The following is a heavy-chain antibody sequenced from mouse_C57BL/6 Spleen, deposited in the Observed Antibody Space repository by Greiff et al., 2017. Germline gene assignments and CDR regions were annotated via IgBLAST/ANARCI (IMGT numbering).Heavy chain of an antibody. J-gene: IGHJ3*01. D-gene: IGHD2-1*01. CDR2: SDTEDGDT. CDR1: GFNIKDYY. Sequence: VQLQQSGAELVRPGASVKLSCTASGFNIKDYYMHWVKQRPEQGLAWIGRSDTEDGDTEYAPKFQGKATMPADTSSNAAYLQLSSLTSEDTSVYYCTTDYGNPWFAYWGQGTLVTVSA. CDR3: TTDYGNPWFAY. V-gene: IGHV14-1*01.